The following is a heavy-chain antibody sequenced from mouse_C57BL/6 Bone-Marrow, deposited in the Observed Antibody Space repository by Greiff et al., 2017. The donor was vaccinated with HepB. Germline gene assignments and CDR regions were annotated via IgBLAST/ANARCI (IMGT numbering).Heavy chain of an antibody. J-gene: IGHJ1*03. CDR3: ARRGLLYWYFDV. Sequence: QVQLQQPGAELVKPGASVKLSCKASGYTFTSYWMHWVKQRPGQGLEWIGMIHPNSGSTNYNEKFKSKATLTVVKSSSTAYMQLSSLTSEDSAVYYCARRGLLYWYFDVWGTGTTVTVSS. D-gene: IGHD2-1*01. V-gene: IGHV1-64*01. CDR2: IHPNSGST. CDR1: GYTFTSYW.